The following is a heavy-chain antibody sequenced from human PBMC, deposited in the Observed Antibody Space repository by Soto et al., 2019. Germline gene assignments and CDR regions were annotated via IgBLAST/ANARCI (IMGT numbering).Heavy chain of an antibody. D-gene: IGHD3-16*02. CDR1: GFTFSSYA. V-gene: IGHV3-23*01. CDR3: PKELGGRGGVIVIGVYYFDY. CDR2: ISGSGGST. J-gene: IGHJ4*02. Sequence: GGSLRLSCAASGFTFSSYAMSWVRQAPGKGLEWVSAISGSGGSTYYADSVKGRFTISRDNSKNTLYLQMNSLRAEDAAVYYCPKELGGRGGVIVIGVYYFDYWGQGTLVTVSS.